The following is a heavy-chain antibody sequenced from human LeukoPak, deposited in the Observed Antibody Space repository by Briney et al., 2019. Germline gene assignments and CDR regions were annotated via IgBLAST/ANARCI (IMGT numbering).Heavy chain of an antibody. J-gene: IGHJ6*03. Sequence: SETLSLTCTVSGYSISSGFYWGWIRQPPGKGLEWIGSIYHSGSTYYNPSRKSRVTMSVDTSKNQFSLKLSSVTAADTAVYFCARGRVSSSTWYSTYYYYFYMDVWGKGTTVTVSS. D-gene: IGHD6-13*01. CDR1: GYSISSGFY. CDR3: ARGRVSSSTWYSTYYYYFYMDV. V-gene: IGHV4-38-2*02. CDR2: IYHSGST.